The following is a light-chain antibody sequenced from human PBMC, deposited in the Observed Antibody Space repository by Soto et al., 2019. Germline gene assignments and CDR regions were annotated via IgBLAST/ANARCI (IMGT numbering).Light chain of an antibody. CDR1: SSDVGGYNY. CDR3: CSYAGSYTYV. CDR2: DVS. J-gene: IGLJ1*01. Sequence: QSALTQPRSVSGSPGHSVTISCTGTSSDVGGYNYVSWYQQHPGKAPKLMIYDVSKRPSGVPDRFSGSKSGNTASLTISGLQAEDEADYYCCSYAGSYTYVFGTGTKLNVL. V-gene: IGLV2-11*01.